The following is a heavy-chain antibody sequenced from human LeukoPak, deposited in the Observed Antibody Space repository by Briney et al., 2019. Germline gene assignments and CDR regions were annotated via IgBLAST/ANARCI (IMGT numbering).Heavy chain of an antibody. D-gene: IGHD6-19*01. CDR3: ARAGGSGSGYSSGWYYDY. V-gene: IGHV1-3*01. CDR2: INAGNGNT. J-gene: IGHJ4*02. CDR1: GYTFTSYA. Sequence: SVKVSCKASGYTFTSYAMHWVRQAPGQRLEWMGWINAGNGNTKYSQKFQGRVTITRDTSASIAYMELSSLRSEDTAVYYCARAGGSGSGYSSGWYYDYWGQGTLVTVSS.